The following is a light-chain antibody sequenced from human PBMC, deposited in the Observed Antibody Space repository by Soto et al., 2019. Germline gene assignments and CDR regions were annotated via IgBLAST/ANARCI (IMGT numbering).Light chain of an antibody. CDR2: GAS. CDR1: QSVSSS. V-gene: IGKV3-15*01. Sequence: EIVMTQSPATLSVSPGERATLSCRASQSVSSSLAWYQQKPGQAPRHLIYGASTRATGIPARFSGSGSGTEFTLTISSLQSEDFAVYYCQQYNNWPPYTFGQGTKLEIK. J-gene: IGKJ2*01. CDR3: QQYNNWPPYT.